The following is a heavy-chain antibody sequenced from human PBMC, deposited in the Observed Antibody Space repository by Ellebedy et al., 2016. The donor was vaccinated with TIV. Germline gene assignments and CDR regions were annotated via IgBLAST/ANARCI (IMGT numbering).Heavy chain of an antibody. D-gene: IGHD3-10*01. CDR2: IYYSGST. V-gene: IGHV4-28*03. CDR1: GYSISSSNW. Sequence: SETLSLXXAVSGYSISSSNWWGWIRQPPGKGLEWIGYIYYSGSTYYNPSLKSRVTMSVDTSKNQFSLKLSSVTAVDTAVYYCARDRLVRGVSSYYYYGMDVWGQGTTVTVSS. J-gene: IGHJ6*02. CDR3: ARDRLVRGVSSYYYYGMDV.